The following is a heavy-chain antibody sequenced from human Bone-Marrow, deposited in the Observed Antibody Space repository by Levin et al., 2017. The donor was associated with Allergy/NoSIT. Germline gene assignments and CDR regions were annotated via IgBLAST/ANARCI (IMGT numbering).Heavy chain of an antibody. CDR2: TYYRSKWYS. CDR1: GASVSSNSVA. V-gene: IGHV6-1*01. J-gene: IGHJ4*02. D-gene: IGHD4-23*01. Sequence: SETLSLTCAISGASVSSNSVAWSWIRQSPSRGLEWLGRTYYRSKWYSDYAVSVKSRITIDPDTSKNHFSLQLYSVTPEDTAVDYCARVTCYITRWYNHFDSWGQGSLVTVSS. CDR3: ARVTCYITRWYNHFDS.